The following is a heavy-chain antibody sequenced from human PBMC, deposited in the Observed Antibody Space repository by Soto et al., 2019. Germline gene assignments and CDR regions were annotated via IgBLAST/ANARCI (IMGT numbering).Heavy chain of an antibody. Sequence: SETLSLTCAVSGGSISSSNWWSWVRQPPGKGLEWIGEIYHSGSTNYNPSLKSRVTISVDKSKNQFSLKLSSVTAADTAVYYCASNNYGDYYYFDYWGKGTLVTVSS. J-gene: IGHJ4*02. CDR3: ASNNYGDYYYFDY. V-gene: IGHV4-4*02. CDR1: GGSISSSNW. CDR2: IYHSGST. D-gene: IGHD4-17*01.